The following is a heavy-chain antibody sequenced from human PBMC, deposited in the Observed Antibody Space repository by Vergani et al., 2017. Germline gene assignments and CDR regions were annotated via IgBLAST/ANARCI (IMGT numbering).Heavy chain of an antibody. CDR2: ISSSSSYI. J-gene: IGHJ6*02. CDR3: ARDAGDGCWSGYQETYYYYGMDV. D-gene: IGHD3-3*01. Sequence: EVQLVESGGGLVKPGGSLRLSCAASGFTFSSYSMNWVRQAPGKGLEWVSSISSSSSYIYYADSVKGRFTISRDNAKNSLYLQMNSLRAEDTAVYYCARDAGDGCWSGYQETYYYYGMDVWGQGTTVTVSS. V-gene: IGHV3-21*01. CDR1: GFTFSSYS.